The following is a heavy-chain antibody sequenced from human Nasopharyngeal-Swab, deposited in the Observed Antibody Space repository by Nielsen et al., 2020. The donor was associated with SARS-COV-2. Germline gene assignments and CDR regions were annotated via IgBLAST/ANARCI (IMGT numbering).Heavy chain of an antibody. J-gene: IGHJ4*02. CDR2: LGTAGDT. D-gene: IGHD3-16*02. CDR1: GFTSSTSS. V-gene: IGHV3-23*01. CDR3: AKKTVGTYPFDY. Sequence: GESLKISCIASGFTSSTSSLTWLRQPPGKGLQWVSTLGTAGDTYYADSVKGRFTISRDNSKNTLYLQMNSLRAEDTAVYYCAKKTVGTYPFDYWGRGTLVTLSS.